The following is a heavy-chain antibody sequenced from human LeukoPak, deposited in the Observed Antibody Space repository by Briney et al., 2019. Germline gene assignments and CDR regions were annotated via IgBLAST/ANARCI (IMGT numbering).Heavy chain of an antibody. D-gene: IGHD3-10*01. CDR2: IWYDGSNK. CDR3: ARDCYGSGSQSVFDY. J-gene: IGHJ4*02. Sequence: GRSLRLSCAASGFTFSSYGMHWVRQAPGKGLEGVAVIWYDGSNKYYADSVKGRFTISRDNSKNTLYLQMNSLRAEDTAVYYCARDCYGSGSQSVFDYWGQGTLVTVSS. V-gene: IGHV3-33*01. CDR1: GFTFSSYG.